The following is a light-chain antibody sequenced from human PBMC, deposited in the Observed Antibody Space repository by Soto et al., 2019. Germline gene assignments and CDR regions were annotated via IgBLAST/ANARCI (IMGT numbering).Light chain of an antibody. V-gene: IGLV2-14*03. CDR1: SSDIGGYNY. Sequence: QSVLTQPASVSGSPGQSITISCTGTSSDIGGYNYVSWSQQHPGKAPKLMIYDVSNRPSGVYNRFSGSKSGNTASLTISGLQAADEADYYCSSYTSSSSLFGGGTKLTVL. J-gene: IGLJ2*01. CDR2: DVS. CDR3: SSYTSSSSL.